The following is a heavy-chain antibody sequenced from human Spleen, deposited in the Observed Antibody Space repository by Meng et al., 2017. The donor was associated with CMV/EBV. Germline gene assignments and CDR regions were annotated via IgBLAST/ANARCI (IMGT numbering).Heavy chain of an antibody. J-gene: IGHJ3*02. D-gene: IGHD3-22*01. CDR1: FNFSIHS. V-gene: IGHV3-21*01. Sequence: FNFSIHSMNWVRQAPGKGLEWVSSISSTSTYISYADSVKGRFTVSRDNAKNSLYLQMTSLRAEDTAVYYCARDIDDSSGPLAAFDIWGQGTMVTVSS. CDR3: ARDIDDSSGPLAAFDI. CDR2: ISSTSTYI.